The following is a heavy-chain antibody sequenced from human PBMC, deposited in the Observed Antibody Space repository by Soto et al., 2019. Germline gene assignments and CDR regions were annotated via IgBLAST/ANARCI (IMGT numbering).Heavy chain of an antibody. CDR1: GGSISSSSYY. V-gene: IGHV4-39*07. CDR2: IYYSGNT. Sequence: SETLSLTCTVSGGSISSSSYYWGWIRQPPGKGLEWIGSIYYSGNTKYSPSLKSRVTMSVDTSKNHFSLRLISVTAADTAIYFCAREGNLGRWLQPLDFWGQGTLVTVSS. J-gene: IGHJ4*02. D-gene: IGHD5-12*01. CDR3: AREGNLGRWLQPLDF.